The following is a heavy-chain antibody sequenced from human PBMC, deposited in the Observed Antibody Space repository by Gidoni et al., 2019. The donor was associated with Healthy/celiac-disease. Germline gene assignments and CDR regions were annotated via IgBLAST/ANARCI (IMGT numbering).Heavy chain of an antibody. Sequence: QVQLVESGGGLVKPGGSLRLSCAASGFPFSYYYMSWIRQAPGKGLGWVSYISSSGSTIYYADSVKGRFTISRDNAKNSLYLQMNSLRAEDTAVYYCALDGEDEYCSGGSCPVAYWGQGTLVTVSS. CDR3: ALDGEDEYCSGGSCPVAY. CDR2: ISSSGSTI. V-gene: IGHV3-11*01. J-gene: IGHJ4*02. CDR1: GFPFSYYY. D-gene: IGHD2-15*01.